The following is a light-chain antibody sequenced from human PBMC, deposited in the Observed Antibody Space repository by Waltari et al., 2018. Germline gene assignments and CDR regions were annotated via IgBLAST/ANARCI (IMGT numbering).Light chain of an antibody. J-gene: IGLJ2*01. CDR2: HKN. Sequence: SSELTQDPSVSVALGQTVRITCQGDSLRSYYASWYQQKPGQAPVLVIYHKNNRPSGIPDRCSGSTSGNTASLTITGSQAEDEADYCCNSRDSSGSHVVFGGGTKLTVL. CDR1: SLRSYY. CDR3: NSRDSSGSHVV. V-gene: IGLV3-19*01.